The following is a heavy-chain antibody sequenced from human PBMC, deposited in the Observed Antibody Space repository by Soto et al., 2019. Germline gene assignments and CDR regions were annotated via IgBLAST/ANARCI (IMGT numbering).Heavy chain of an antibody. CDR2: INHSGST. CDR1: GGSISSGDYY. V-gene: IGHV4-39*07. CDR3: ARGCRGSVTGYYFDY. J-gene: IGHJ4*02. Sequence: PSETLSLTCTVSGGSISSGDYYWSWIRQPPGKGLEWIGEINHSGSTNYNPSLKSRVTISVDTSKNQFSLKLSSVTAADTAVYYCARGCRGSVTGYYFDYWGQGTLVTVSS. D-gene: IGHD4-17*01.